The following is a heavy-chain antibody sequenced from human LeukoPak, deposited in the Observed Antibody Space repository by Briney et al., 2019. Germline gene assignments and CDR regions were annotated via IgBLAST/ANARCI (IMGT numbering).Heavy chain of an antibody. Sequence: QSGGSLRLSCTASGLLFGDYGMTWVRQAPGKGLEWVGFIRSKPYGGTADYAESVKGRFTISRDDSRTIAYLDMNGLKTEDSAVYHCTVQVIPSDKWFDPWGLGTPVSVSS. CDR2: IRSKPYGGTA. D-gene: IGHD2-21*01. CDR1: GLLFGDYG. V-gene: IGHV3-49*04. CDR3: TVQVIPSDKWFDP. J-gene: IGHJ5*02.